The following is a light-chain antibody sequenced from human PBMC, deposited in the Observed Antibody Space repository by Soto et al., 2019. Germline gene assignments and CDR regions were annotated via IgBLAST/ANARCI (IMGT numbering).Light chain of an antibody. J-gene: IGLJ7*01. CDR1: SSNIGADSH. CDR2: ATD. CDR3: PTFDNTLRGSV. Sequence: QSVLTQPPSVSGAPGQRVIMSCTGTSSNIGADSHVHWYQQLPGAAPKLLISATDNRASGVPDRFSGSKSGASASLAVTGLQAEDEADYYCPTFDNTLRGSVFGGGTQLTVL. V-gene: IGLV1-40*01.